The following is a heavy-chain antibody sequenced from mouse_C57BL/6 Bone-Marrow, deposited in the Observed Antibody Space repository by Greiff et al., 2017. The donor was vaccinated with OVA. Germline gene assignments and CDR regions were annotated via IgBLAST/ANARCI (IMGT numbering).Heavy chain of an antibody. CDR2: IDPANGNT. Sequence: EVQLQQSVAELVRPGASVKLSCTASGFNIKNTYMHWVKQRPEQGLEWIGRIDPANGNTKYAPKFQGKATITADTSSNTAYLQLSSLTSDDTAIYYCALYYGSSLYYFDYWGQGTTLTVSS. D-gene: IGHD1-1*01. CDR1: GFNIKNTY. CDR3: ALYYGSSLYYFDY. V-gene: IGHV14-3*01. J-gene: IGHJ2*01.